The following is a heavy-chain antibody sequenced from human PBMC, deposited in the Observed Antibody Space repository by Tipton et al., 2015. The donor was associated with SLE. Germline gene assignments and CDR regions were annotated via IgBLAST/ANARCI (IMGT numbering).Heavy chain of an antibody. J-gene: IGHJ2*01. D-gene: IGHD6-13*01. CDR2: IYYSGST. CDR3: ARASTGYSSSWYGYWYFDL. V-gene: IGHV4-61*08. CDR1: GGSIGSGGNS. Sequence: TLSLTCAVSGGSIGSGGNSWSWIRQPPGKGLEWIGYIYYSGSTNYNPSLKSRVTISVDTSKNQFSLKLSSVTAADTAVYYCARASTGYSSSWYGYWYFDLWGRGTLVTVSS.